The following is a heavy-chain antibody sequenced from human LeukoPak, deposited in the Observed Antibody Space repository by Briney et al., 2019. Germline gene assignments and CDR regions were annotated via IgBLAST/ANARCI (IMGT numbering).Heavy chain of an antibody. J-gene: IGHJ4*02. V-gene: IGHV3-33*06. CDR2: IWYDGSNK. CDR3: AKTSRVNSAYDSPFDY. Sequence: PGRSLRLSCAASGFTFSSYGMHWVRQAPGKGLEWVAVIWYDGSNKYYADSVKGRFTISRDNSKNTLHLQMNSLRAEDTAIYYCAKTSRVNSAYDSPFDYWGQGTLVTVSS. D-gene: IGHD5-12*01. CDR1: GFTFSSYG.